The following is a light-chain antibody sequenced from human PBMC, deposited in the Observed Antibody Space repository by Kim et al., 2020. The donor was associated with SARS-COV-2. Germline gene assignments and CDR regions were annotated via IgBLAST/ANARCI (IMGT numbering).Light chain of an antibody. J-gene: IGKJ4*01. CDR2: TAS. CDR3: QQVNSFPLT. CDR1: QGISSH. Sequence: ASVGDRVTITCRASQGISSHLVWYQQKPGKAPELLIYTASTLQSGVPSRFSGSGSGTDFTLTISSLQPEDFATYYCQQVNSFPLTFGGGTKLEI. V-gene: IGKV1-9*01.